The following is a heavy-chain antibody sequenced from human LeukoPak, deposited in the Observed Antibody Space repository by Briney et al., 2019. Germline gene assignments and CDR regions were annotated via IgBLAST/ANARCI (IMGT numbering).Heavy chain of an antibody. CDR3: ARAEAIDY. CDR2: INPNSGDT. J-gene: IGHJ4*02. CDR1: GYIFTAYY. Sequence: GASVKVSCRASGYIFTAYYVHWVRQAPGQGLEWMGWINPNSGDTNYAQKFQGRVTMTRDTSISTAYLELRSLIYDDTAVYYCARAEAIDYWGQGTLVTVSS. V-gene: IGHV1-2*02.